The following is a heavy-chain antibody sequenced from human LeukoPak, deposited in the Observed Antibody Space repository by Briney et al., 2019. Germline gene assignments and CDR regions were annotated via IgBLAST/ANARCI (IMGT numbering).Heavy chain of an antibody. CDR3: AKVSFGDYDSSGYYRDY. V-gene: IGHV3-53*01. CDR1: GFTVSSNY. D-gene: IGHD3-22*01. Sequence: GGSLRLSCAASGFTVSSNYMSWVRQAPGMGLEWVSVIYSGGNTYYADSVKGRFTISRDNSKNTLYLQMNSLRAEDTAVYYCAKVSFGDYDSSGYYRDYWGQGTLVTVSS. J-gene: IGHJ4*02. CDR2: IYSGGNT.